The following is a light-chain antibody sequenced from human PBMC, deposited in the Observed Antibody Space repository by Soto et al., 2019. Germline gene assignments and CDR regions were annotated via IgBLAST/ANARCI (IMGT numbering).Light chain of an antibody. CDR2: DAS. CDR3: QQYSSVLVT. J-gene: IGKJ5*01. Sequence: DIQMTQSPSSLSASVGDRVTITCRASQSLTSWLAWYQQKPGKAPQLLIYDASTLENSVPSRFTGSRSGTDFTLTISSLQPDDFATYYCQQYSSVLVTFGQGTRLEIK. V-gene: IGKV1-5*01. CDR1: QSLTSW.